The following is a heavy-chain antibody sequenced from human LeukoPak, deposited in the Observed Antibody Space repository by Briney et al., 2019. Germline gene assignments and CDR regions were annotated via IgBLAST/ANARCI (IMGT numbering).Heavy chain of an antibody. CDR3: AREATYYYYYYYMDV. CDR2: ISSSSSYI. CDR1: GFTFSSYA. J-gene: IGHJ6*03. Sequence: PGGSLRLSCAASGFTFSSYAMSWVRQAPGKGLEWVSSISSSSSYIYYADSVKGRFTISRDNAKNSLYLQMNSLRAEDTAVYYCAREATYYYYYYYMDVWGKGTTVTVSS. V-gene: IGHV3-21*01.